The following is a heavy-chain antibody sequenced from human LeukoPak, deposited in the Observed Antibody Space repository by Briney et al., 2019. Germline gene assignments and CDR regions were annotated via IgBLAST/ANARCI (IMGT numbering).Heavy chain of an antibody. CDR3: ARDRYYDFWSGYYTGRWGGSNYGMDV. V-gene: IGHV4-30-4*01. CDR1: VGSISSGDYY. J-gene: IGHJ6*02. Sequence: PSETLSLTCTVSVGSISSGDYYWSWIRHPPGKGLEWIGYIYYSGSTNYNPSLKSRVTISVDTSKNQFSLKLSSVTAVDTAVYYCARDRYYDFWSGYYTGRWGGSNYGMDVWGQGTTVTVSS. CDR2: IYYSGST. D-gene: IGHD3-3*01.